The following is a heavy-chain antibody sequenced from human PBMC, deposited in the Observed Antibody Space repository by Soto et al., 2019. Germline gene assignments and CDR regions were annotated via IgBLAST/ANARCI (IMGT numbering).Heavy chain of an antibody. J-gene: IGHJ6*02. Sequence: GESLKISCKGSGYSFTSYWISWVRQMPGKGLEWMGRIDPSDSYTNYSPSFQGHVTISADKSISTAYLQWSSLKASDTAMYYCARRMTTVTILDVWGQGTTVTVSS. CDR3: ARRMTTVTILDV. V-gene: IGHV5-10-1*01. CDR2: IDPSDSYT. D-gene: IGHD4-17*01. CDR1: GYSFTSYW.